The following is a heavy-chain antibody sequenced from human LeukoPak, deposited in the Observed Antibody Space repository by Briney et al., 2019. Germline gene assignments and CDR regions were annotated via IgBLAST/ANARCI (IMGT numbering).Heavy chain of an antibody. CDR2: IWYDGSNK. D-gene: IGHD6-13*01. Sequence: PGRSLRLSCAASGFTFSSYGMHWVRQAPGKGLEWVAVIWYDGSNKYYADSVKGRFTISRDNSKNTLYLQMNSLRAEDTAVYYCARDRTAAGDYYFDYWGQGTLVTVSS. CDR1: GFTFSSYG. CDR3: ARDRTAAGDYYFDY. J-gene: IGHJ4*02. V-gene: IGHV3-33*01.